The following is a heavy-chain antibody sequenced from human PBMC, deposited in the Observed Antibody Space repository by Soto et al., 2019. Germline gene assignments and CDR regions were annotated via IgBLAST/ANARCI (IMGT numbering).Heavy chain of an antibody. Sequence: QVQLVESGGGLVKPGGSLRLSCAASGFTFSDYYMSWIRQAPGKGLEWVSYISSSGSTIYYADSVKGRFTISRDNAKNSLYLQMNGLRAEDPAVYCCARDEMGRSHYYYYGMDVWGQGTTVTVSS. CDR2: ISSSGSTI. CDR3: ARDEMGRSHYYYYGMDV. CDR1: GFTFSDYY. V-gene: IGHV3-11*01. D-gene: IGHD3-16*02. J-gene: IGHJ6*02.